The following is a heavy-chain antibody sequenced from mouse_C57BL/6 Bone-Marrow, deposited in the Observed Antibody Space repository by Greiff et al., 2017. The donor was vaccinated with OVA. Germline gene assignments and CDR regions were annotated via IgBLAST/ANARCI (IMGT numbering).Heavy chain of an antibody. CDR2: ILPGSGST. CDR3: ARDSPYYYGSSYFYWYFDV. CDR1: GYTFTGYW. D-gene: IGHD1-1*01. Sequence: VQLQQSGAELMKPGASVKLSCKATGYTFTGYWIEWVKQRPGHGLEWIGEILPGSGSTNYNEKFKGKATFTADTSSNTAYMQLSSLTTEDSAIYYCARDSPYYYGSSYFYWYFDVWGTGTTVTVSS. J-gene: IGHJ1*03. V-gene: IGHV1-9*01.